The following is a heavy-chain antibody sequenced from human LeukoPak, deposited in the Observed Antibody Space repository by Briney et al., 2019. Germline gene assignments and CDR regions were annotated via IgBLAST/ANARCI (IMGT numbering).Heavy chain of an antibody. V-gene: IGHV3-9*01. D-gene: IGHD4-17*01. CDR1: GFTFSSYE. CDR3: AKEFYGDYAIDP. Sequence: GGSLRLSCAASGFTFSSYEMNWVRQAPGKGLEWVSGISWNSGSIGYADSVKGRFTISRDNAKNSLYLQMNSLRAEDTALYYCAKEFYGDYAIDPWGQGTLVTVSS. CDR2: ISWNSGSI. J-gene: IGHJ5*02.